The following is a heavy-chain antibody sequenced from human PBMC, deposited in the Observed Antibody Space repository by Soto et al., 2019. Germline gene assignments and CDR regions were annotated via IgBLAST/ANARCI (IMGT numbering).Heavy chain of an antibody. CDR2: IYPGDSDT. CDR1: GYSFTSYW. V-gene: IGHV5-51*01. J-gene: IGHJ4*02. CDR3: ARLREVVVITLPGYFDY. D-gene: IGHD3-22*01. Sequence: GESLKISCKGSGYSFTSYWIGWVRQMPGKGLEWMGIIYPGDSDTRYSPSFQGQVTISADKSISTAYLQWGSLKASDTAMYYCARLREVVVITLPGYFDYWGQGTLVTVSS.